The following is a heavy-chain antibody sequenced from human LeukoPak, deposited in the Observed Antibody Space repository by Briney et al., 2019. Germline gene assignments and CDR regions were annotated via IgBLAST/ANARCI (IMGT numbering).Heavy chain of an antibody. J-gene: IGHJ6*02. Sequence: PSETLSLTCTVSGGSLSSYYWTWIRQPPGKGLEWIGYIFDSGSSNYSPSLKSRVTISLDTSTNQFSLKLSSVTAADTAVYYCARRVATSSPLYYCGMDVCGQGTTVTVSS. CDR3: ARRVATSSPLYYCGMDV. D-gene: IGHD5-12*01. CDR1: GGSLSSYY. V-gene: IGHV4-59*08. CDR2: IFDSGSS.